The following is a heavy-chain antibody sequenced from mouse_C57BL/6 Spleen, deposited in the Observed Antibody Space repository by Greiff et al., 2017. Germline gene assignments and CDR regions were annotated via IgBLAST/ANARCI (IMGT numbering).Heavy chain of an antibody. Sequence: QVQLQQPGAELVKPGASVKLSCKASGYTFTSYWMHWVKQRPGQGLEWIGMIHPNSGSTNYNEKFKSKATLTVDKSSSTAYMQLISLTSEDAAVYFCARPTTVVGDYYAMDYWGQGTSVTVSS. D-gene: IGHD1-1*01. CDR2: IHPNSGST. CDR3: ARPTTVVGDYYAMDY. J-gene: IGHJ4*01. CDR1: GYTFTSYW. V-gene: IGHV1-64*01.